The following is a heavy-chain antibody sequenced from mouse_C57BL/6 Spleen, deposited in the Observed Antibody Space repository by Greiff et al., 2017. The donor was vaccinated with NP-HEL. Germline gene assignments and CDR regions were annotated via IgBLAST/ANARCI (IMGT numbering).Heavy chain of an antibody. V-gene: IGHV1-64*01. Sequence: VQLQQPGAELVKPGASVKLSCKASGYTFTSYWMHWVKQRPGQGLEWIGMIHPNSGSTNYNEKFKSKATLTVDKSSSTAYMQLSSLTSEDSAVYYCARESYGSSYGYFDYWGQGTTLTVSS. D-gene: IGHD1-1*01. J-gene: IGHJ2*01. CDR2: IHPNSGST. CDR1: GYTFTSYW. CDR3: ARESYGSSYGYFDY.